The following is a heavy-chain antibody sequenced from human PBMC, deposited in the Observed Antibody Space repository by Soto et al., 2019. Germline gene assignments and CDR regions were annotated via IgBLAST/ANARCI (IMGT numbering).Heavy chain of an antibody. Sequence: EEQLVESGGGLVQPGGSLTLSCAASGFTFSVFNMNWVRQAPGKGLEWVSYMTSSGDSIYYSDSVKGRFTISRDNAKNSLFLQMNSLRAEDTAVYFCARDKNPTKSFGDYGMDVWGQGTTVIVSS. CDR2: MTSSGDSI. D-gene: IGHD3-3*01. CDR1: GFTFSVFN. V-gene: IGHV3-48*03. J-gene: IGHJ6*02. CDR3: ARDKNPTKSFGDYGMDV.